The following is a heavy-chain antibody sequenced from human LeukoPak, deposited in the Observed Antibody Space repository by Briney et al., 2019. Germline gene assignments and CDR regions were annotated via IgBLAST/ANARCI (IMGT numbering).Heavy chain of an antibody. CDR1: GFTFSTYG. CDR2: IRYDGSNK. J-gene: IGHJ4*02. D-gene: IGHD2-2*01. V-gene: IGHV3-30*02. Sequence: GGSLRLSCAASGFTFSTYGMHWVRQAPGKGLEWVAFIRYDGSNKYYADSAKGRFTISRDNSKNTLYLQMNSLRAEDTAVYYCARGGGSLFVVVSANYDYWGQGTLVTVSS. CDR3: ARGGGSLFVVVSANYDY.